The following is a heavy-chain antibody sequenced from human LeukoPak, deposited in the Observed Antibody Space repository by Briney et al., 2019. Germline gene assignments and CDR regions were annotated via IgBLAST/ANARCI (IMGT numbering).Heavy chain of an antibody. CDR3: AADRDHYYDSSGYLYYYYGMDV. J-gene: IGHJ6*02. CDR2: IVVGSGNT. Sequence: SVKVSFKASGFTFTISAMQWVRQARGQRLEWIGWIVVGSGNTNYAQKFQERVTITRDMSTSTAYMELSSLRSEDTAVYYCAADRDHYYDSSGYLYYYYGMDVWGQGTTVTVSS. D-gene: IGHD3-22*01. V-gene: IGHV1-58*02. CDR1: GFTFTISA.